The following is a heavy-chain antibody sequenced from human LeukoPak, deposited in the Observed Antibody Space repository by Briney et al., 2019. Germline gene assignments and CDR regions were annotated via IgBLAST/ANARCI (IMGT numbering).Heavy chain of an antibody. V-gene: IGHV3-23*01. Sequence: GGSLRLSCAASGFTFSSYAMSWVRHAPGKGLEWVSGISGSGGSTYYADSVKGRFTISRDNSKNTLYLQMNSLRAEDTAMYYCAKGGVGSGKTFDSWGQGTLVTVSS. J-gene: IGHJ4*02. CDR2: ISGSGGST. CDR1: GFTFSSYA. CDR3: AKGGVGSGKTFDS. D-gene: IGHD3-10*01.